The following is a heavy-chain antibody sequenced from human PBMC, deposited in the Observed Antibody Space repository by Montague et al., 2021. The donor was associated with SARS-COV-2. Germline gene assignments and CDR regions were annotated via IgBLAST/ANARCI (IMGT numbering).Heavy chain of an antibody. V-gene: IGHV4-34*01. J-gene: IGHJ6*02. CDR2: INHSGST. CDR3: ASGQPPRITFGGIISYGLDV. D-gene: IGHD3-16*02. Sequence: SETLSLTCAVSGGSFSGYYWTWIRQPPEQGLEWIGEINHSGSTNYNPSLKSRVTISVDTSKNQFSLKLRSVSAADTAVYYCASGQPPRITFGGIISYGLDVWGQGTTVTVSS. CDR1: GGSFSGYY.